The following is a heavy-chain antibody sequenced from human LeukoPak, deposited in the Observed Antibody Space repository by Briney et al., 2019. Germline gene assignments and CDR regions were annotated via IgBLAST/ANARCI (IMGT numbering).Heavy chain of an antibody. Sequence: GGSLRLSCAASGFTFSSYTMNWVRQAPGKGLEWVSSISSTSSSIYYADSVQGRFTISRDNAKNSLYLQMNSLRAEDTAVYYCARDHRVVPATHYYYYYGMDVWGQGTTVTVSS. V-gene: IGHV3-21*01. D-gene: IGHD2-2*01. CDR3: ARDHRVVPATHYYYYYGMDV. CDR1: GFTFSSYT. J-gene: IGHJ6*02. CDR2: ISSTSSSI.